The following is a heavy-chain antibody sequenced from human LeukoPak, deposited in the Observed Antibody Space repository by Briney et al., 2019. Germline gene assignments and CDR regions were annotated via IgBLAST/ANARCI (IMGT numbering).Heavy chain of an antibody. J-gene: IGHJ4*02. CDR1: GFAFNNYA. V-gene: IGHV3-23*01. Sequence: GGSLRLSCAASGFAFNNYAMTWVRQAPGKGLEWVSNINDNGGQTHYADSVKGRFTISRENSKNTLFLQMGSLRAEDTAVYYCAKTQWKVGATDYFDYWGQGILVTVSS. CDR2: INDNGGQT. CDR3: AKTQWKVGATDYFDY. D-gene: IGHD1-26*01.